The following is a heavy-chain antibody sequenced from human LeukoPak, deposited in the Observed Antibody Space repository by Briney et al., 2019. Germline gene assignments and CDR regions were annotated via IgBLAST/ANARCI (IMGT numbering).Heavy chain of an antibody. CDR2: IYYSGST. CDR1: GGSISSYY. CDR3: ARGSEPYYYDSSGYYYFDY. Sequence: PSETLSLTCTVSGGSISSYYWSWIRQPPGKGLEWIGYIYYSGSTNYNPSLKSRVTISVDTSKNQFSLKLSSVTAADTAVSYCARGSEPYYYDSSGYYYFDYWGQGTLVTVSS. V-gene: IGHV4-59*01. J-gene: IGHJ4*02. D-gene: IGHD3-22*01.